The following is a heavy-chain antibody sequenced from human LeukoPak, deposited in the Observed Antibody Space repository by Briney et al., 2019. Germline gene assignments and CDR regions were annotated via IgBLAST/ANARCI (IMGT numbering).Heavy chain of an antibody. CDR3: ARHRGYYDSPNWFDP. Sequence: SETLSLTCTVSGGSISSSSYYWGWLRQPPGMGLEWFGSIYYSGSTYYNPSLKSRVTISVNTSKNQFSLKLSSVAAADTAVYYCARHRGYYDSPNWFDPWGQGTLVTVSS. D-gene: IGHD3-22*01. CDR1: GGSISSSSYY. CDR2: IYYSGST. J-gene: IGHJ5*02. V-gene: IGHV4-39*01.